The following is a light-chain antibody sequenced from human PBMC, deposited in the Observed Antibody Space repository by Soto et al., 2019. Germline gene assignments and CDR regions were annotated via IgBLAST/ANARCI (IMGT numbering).Light chain of an antibody. J-gene: IGKJ5*01. CDR1: QSISNH. CDR2: AAS. CDR3: QQSYSTIT. V-gene: IGKV1-39*01. Sequence: EIXMTQSASSLXACVEDRVIIXCRASQSISNHFTWYQQRAGEAPKPLIFAASSLQSGVPSRFSGSGYGTDFNITISSLQPEDLATYECQQSYSTITFGQGTRLEIK.